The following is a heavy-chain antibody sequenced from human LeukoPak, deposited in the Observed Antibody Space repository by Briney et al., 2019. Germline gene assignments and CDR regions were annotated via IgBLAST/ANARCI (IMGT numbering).Heavy chain of an antibody. CDR3: TSPAGPDDAFDI. CDR1: GYTFTGYD. CDR2: ISAKSGGT. D-gene: IGHD3-10*01. Sequence: ASVKLSCNAAGYTFTGYDMHWGRQAPGQGLEGMGWISAKSGGTKYAQKFQGRVTMTRDTSISTAYMEPSRLRSDDTAVYYCTSPAGPDDAFDIWGQGTMVTVSS. J-gene: IGHJ3*02. V-gene: IGHV1-2*02.